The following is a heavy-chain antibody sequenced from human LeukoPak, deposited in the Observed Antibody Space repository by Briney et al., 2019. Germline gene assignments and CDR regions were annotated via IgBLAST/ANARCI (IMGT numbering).Heavy chain of an antibody. CDR1: GFTFSSYG. CDR3: VKDIAGGRSGGTDDAFDI. V-gene: IGHV3-30*02. D-gene: IGHD2-15*01. J-gene: IGHJ3*02. Sequence: GGSLRLSCATSGFTFSSYGTHWVRQAPGKGLEWVTFIYYDGSQKYYADSVKGRFTISKDNSKNTLYLQMNSLRPEDTAVYYCVKDIAGGRSGGTDDAFDIWGQGTMVTVSS. CDR2: IYYDGSQK.